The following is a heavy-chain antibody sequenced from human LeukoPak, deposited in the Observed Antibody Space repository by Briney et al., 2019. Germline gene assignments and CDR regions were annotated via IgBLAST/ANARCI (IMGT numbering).Heavy chain of an antibody. D-gene: IGHD6-13*01. CDR2: ISAYNGNT. CDR3: ARDLSSSWSISYYYYYYMDV. CDR1: GYTFTSYG. Sequence: GASVKVSCKASGYTFTSYGISWVRQAPGQGLEWMGWISAYNGNTNYAQKLQGRVTMITDTSTSTAYMELRSLRSDDTAVYYCARDLSSSWSISYYYYYYMDVWGKGTTVTVSS. V-gene: IGHV1-18*01. J-gene: IGHJ6*03.